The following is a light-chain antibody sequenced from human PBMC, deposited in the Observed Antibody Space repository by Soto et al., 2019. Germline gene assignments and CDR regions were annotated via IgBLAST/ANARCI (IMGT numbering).Light chain of an antibody. CDR1: SSDVGGFNY. CDR2: DVT. J-gene: IGLJ1*01. V-gene: IGLV2-14*03. Sequence: QSALTQPASVSGSPGQSITISCTGTSSDVGGFNYVSWYQQHPGKAPKLMIYDVTHRPSGVSYRLSGSKAGNTASLTISVLQDEDEADYYCNSYTSSSTYVFGTGTKLTVL. CDR3: NSYTSSSTYV.